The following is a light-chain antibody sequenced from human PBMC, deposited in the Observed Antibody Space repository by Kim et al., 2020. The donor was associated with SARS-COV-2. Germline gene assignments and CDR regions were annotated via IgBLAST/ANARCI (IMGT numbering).Light chain of an antibody. J-gene: IGKJ1*01. CDR2: GAS. Sequence: EMVMTQSPATLSVSPGERATLSCRASQSISSSLAWYQQKPGQAPRLLIYGASTRATGIPARFSGSGSGTEFTLTISSLQSEDFAVYYCQQYNNWPRWTFGQGTKVDIK. CDR3: QQYNNWPRWT. CDR1: QSISSS. V-gene: IGKV3-15*01.